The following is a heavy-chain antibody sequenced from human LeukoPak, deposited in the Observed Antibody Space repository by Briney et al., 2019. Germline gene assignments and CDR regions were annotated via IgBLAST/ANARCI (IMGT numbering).Heavy chain of an antibody. Sequence: KPSETLSLTCTVSGGSISSSSYYWGWIRQPPGRGLVWIGSMYYSGSTYYNPSLKNRVTISVDTSKNQSSLKLSSVTAADTAVYYCARDLFFGGYDWGYYYYYMDVWGKGTTVTVSS. CDR3: ARDLFFGGYDWGYYYYYMDV. CDR2: MYYSGST. J-gene: IGHJ6*03. D-gene: IGHD5-12*01. CDR1: GGSISSSSYY. V-gene: IGHV4-39*02.